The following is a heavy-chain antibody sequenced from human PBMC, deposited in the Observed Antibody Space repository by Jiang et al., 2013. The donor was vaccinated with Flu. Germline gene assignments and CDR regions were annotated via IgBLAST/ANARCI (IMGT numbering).Heavy chain of an antibody. CDR2: IYPGDSAT. V-gene: IGHV5-51*01. Sequence: SLKISCKGSGYSFANYWIGWVRQMPGKGLEWMGIIYPGDSATRYSPSFQGQVTISADRSISTAYLQWSSLQASDTAMYFCARPNRVTKWSNALDIWGQGTMVTVSS. CDR1: GYSFANYW. CDR3: ARPNRVTKWSNALDI. J-gene: IGHJ3*02. D-gene: IGHD4-17*01.